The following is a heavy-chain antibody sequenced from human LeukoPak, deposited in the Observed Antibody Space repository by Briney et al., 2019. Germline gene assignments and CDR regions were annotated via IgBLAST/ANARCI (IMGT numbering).Heavy chain of an antibody. CDR1: GFILENHA. Sequence: LPGGSLRLSCVASGFILENHAMSWIRQAPGKGLEWVSGTSSNGEVKYYADSVKGRFTISRDNSKNTVYLQMRNLRVEHTAVYYCAKVVAGNIDYYFDYWGQGILVAVSS. CDR3: AKVVAGNIDYYFDY. CDR2: TSSNGEVK. V-gene: IGHV3-23*01. D-gene: IGHD2/OR15-2a*01. J-gene: IGHJ4*02.